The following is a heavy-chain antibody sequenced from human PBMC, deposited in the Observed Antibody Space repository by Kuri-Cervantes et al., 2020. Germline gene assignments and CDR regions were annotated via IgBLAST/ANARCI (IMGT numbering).Heavy chain of an antibody. Sequence: GESLKISCKGSGYSFSNYWIGWVRQMPGKGLEWMGIIYPGDSDTRYSPSFQGQVTISADKSISTAYLQWSSLKASDTAMYYCARHGLGDGDAFDIWGQGTMVTVSS. CDR2: IYPGDSDT. V-gene: IGHV5-51*01. CDR1: GYSFSNYW. J-gene: IGHJ3*02. D-gene: IGHD2-21*02. CDR3: ARHGLGDGDAFDI.